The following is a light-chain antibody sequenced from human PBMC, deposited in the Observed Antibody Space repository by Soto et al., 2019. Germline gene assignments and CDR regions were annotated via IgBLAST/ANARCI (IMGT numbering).Light chain of an antibody. J-gene: IGKJ1*01. CDR3: QQYGSSGT. CDR1: QDIAIY. CDR2: TAS. Sequence: MQLTQSLASLSASVGDGVTFTCRASQDIAIYLAWYQQKPGEAPNLLIHTASTLHGGVPSRFSGSGSGTDFTLTISRLEPEDFAVYYCQQYGSSGTFGQGTKVDIK. V-gene: IGKV1-9*01.